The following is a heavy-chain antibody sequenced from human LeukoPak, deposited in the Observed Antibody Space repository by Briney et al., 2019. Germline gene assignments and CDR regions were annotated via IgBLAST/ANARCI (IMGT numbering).Heavy chain of an antibody. Sequence: PGGSLRLSCAASGLTFSNYAMTWVRQAPGKGLEWISLISASGGSTYYADSMQGRFTISRDNSKNTLYLQMNSLRAEDTAVYYCAKNLLPTGIAARPDFDYWGQGTLVTVSS. J-gene: IGHJ4*02. CDR3: AKNLLPTGIAARPDFDY. D-gene: IGHD6-6*01. CDR2: ISASGGST. V-gene: IGHV3-23*01. CDR1: GLTFSNYA.